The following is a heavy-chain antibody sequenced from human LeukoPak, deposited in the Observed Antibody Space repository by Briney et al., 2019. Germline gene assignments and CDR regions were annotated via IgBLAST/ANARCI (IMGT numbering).Heavy chain of an antibody. CDR3: ARHDCDSSRCSVNWFDP. Sequence: SETLSLTCTVSGVSMSSSPYYWGWIRQPPGKGLEWIGTIYDSGNTNYNPSLRSRLTISVDTSRNQFSLKLSSVTAADTAVYYCARHDCDSSRCSVNWFDPWGQGTLVTVPS. CDR2: IYDSGNT. V-gene: IGHV4-39*01. J-gene: IGHJ5*02. CDR1: GVSMSSSPYY. D-gene: IGHD2/OR15-2a*01.